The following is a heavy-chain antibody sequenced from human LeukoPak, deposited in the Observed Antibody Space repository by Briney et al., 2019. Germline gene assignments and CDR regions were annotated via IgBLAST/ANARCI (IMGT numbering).Heavy chain of an antibody. D-gene: IGHD3-10*01. Sequence: SETLSLTCTVSGGSISSSSYYWGWIRQSPRKGLEWIGSISYSGTTYYNPSLKSRVTISVDTSKNHFSLKLSSVTAADTAVYYCAANSADYNTLGSSYKVWGQGTLVTVSS. CDR3: AANSADYNTLGSSYKV. CDR1: GGSISSSSYY. J-gene: IGHJ4*02. CDR2: ISYSGTT. V-gene: IGHV4-39*02.